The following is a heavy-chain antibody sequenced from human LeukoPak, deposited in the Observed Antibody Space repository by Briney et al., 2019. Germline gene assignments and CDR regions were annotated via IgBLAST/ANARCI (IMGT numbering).Heavy chain of an antibody. CDR3: AGQSRGIAVAGLDY. J-gene: IGHJ4*02. D-gene: IGHD6-19*01. CDR1: GGSISSYY. Sequence: PSETLSLTCIVSGGSISSYYWTWIRQPPGKGLEWIGYIYYNGSTNYNPSLKSRDAISVDTSKNQFSLKLNSVTAADTAVYYCAGQSRGIAVAGLDYWGQGILVTVSS. V-gene: IGHV4-59*08. CDR2: IYYNGST.